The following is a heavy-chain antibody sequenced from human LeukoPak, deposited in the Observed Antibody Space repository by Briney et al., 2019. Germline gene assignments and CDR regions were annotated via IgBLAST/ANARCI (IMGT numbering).Heavy chain of an antibody. D-gene: IGHD6-19*01. CDR2: INPSGGST. J-gene: IGHJ4*02. CDR1: GYTFTSYY. CDR3: ARAARSGWSPKYYFDY. V-gene: IGHV1-46*01. Sequence: ASVKVSCKASGYTFTSYYMHWVRQAPGQGLEWMGIINPSGGSTSYAQKFQGRVTMTRDMSTSTVYMELSSLRSEDTAVYYCARAARSGWSPKYYFDYWGQGTLVTVSS.